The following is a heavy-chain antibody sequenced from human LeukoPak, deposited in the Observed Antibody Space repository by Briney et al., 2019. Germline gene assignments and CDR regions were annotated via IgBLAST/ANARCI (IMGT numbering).Heavy chain of an antibody. CDR3: ARGTPSSSGWLYYGMDV. CDR2: MNSDGSGR. D-gene: IGHD6-19*01. V-gene: IGHV3-74*01. CDR1: GFTLSSYW. Sequence: GGSLRLSCAASGFTLSSYWMHWVRQAPGKGLVWVSRMNSDGSGRTYADSAKGRFTISRDNSKNTLYLQMNSLRAEDTAVYYCARGTPSSSGWLYYGMDVWGQGTTVTVSS. J-gene: IGHJ6*02.